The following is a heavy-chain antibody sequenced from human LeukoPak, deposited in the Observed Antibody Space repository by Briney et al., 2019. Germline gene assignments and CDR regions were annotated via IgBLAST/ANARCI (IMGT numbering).Heavy chain of an antibody. CDR2: IYYSGST. CDR1: GGSISSYY. Sequence: SETLSLTCTVSGGSISSYYWSWIRQPPGKGLEWIGSIYYSGSTYYNPSLKSRVTISVDTSKNQFSLKLSSVTAADTAVYYCARVEGYSGYDLGKFDYWGQGTLVTVSS. J-gene: IGHJ4*02. D-gene: IGHD5-12*01. V-gene: IGHV4-39*07. CDR3: ARVEGYSGYDLGKFDY.